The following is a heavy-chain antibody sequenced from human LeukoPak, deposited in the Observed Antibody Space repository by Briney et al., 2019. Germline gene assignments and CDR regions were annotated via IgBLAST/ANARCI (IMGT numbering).Heavy chain of an antibody. J-gene: IGHJ4*02. CDR2: ISSSSSYI. D-gene: IGHD2-15*01. Sequence: GGSLRLSCAASGFTFSSYSMNWVRQAPGKGLEWVSSISSSSSYIYHADSVKGRFTISRDNAKNSLYLQMNSLRAEDTAVYYCASLFSVVSDYWGQGTLVTVSS. V-gene: IGHV3-21*01. CDR3: ASLFSVVSDY. CDR1: GFTFSSYS.